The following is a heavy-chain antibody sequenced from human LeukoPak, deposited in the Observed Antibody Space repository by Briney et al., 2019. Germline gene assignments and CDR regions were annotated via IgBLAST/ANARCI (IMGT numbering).Heavy chain of an antibody. J-gene: IGHJ4*02. D-gene: IGHD5-12*01. CDR2: ISSSSSTI. Sequence: GGSLRLSCAASGFTFSSYGMTWVRQAPGKGLEWVSYISSSSSTIYYADSVKGRFTISRDNAKNSVYLQMNSLRAEDTAVYYCARANSGPLDYWGQGVLVTVSS. CDR3: ARANSGPLDY. V-gene: IGHV3-48*01. CDR1: GFTFSSYG.